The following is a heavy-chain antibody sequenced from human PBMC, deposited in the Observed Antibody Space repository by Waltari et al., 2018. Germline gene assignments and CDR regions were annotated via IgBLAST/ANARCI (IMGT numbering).Heavy chain of an antibody. CDR3: ATRLSTRLGGRIEY. Sequence: QVQLVQSGAEVKNPGASVKVSCKASGYSFISYNINWVRQATGQGLEWMGWMNPYRGNTGYAQSFQGRVTMTSNTSVSTAYMELSSLRSEDTAVYYCATRLSTRLGGRIEYWGRGTLVTVSS. V-gene: IGHV1-8*01. D-gene: IGHD2-15*01. J-gene: IGHJ4*02. CDR2: MNPYRGNT. CDR1: GYSFISYN.